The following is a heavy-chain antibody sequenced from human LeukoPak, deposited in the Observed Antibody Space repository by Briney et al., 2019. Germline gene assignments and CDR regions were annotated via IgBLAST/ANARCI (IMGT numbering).Heavy chain of an antibody. J-gene: IGHJ4*02. V-gene: IGHV4-34*01. CDR3: SRVNRPDMTPPDY. D-gene: IGHD2-15*01. CDR1: GGSFSGYY. CDR2: INHSGST. Sequence: PSETLSLTCAVYGGSFSGYYWSWIRQPPGKGLEWIGEINHSGSTNYNPSLKSRVTISVDTSKNQFSLKLSSVTAADTAVYYCSRVNRPDMTPPDYWGQGTLVTVSS.